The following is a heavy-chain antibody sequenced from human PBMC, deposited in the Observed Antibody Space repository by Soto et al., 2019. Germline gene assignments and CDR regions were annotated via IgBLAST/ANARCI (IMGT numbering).Heavy chain of an antibody. V-gene: IGHV4-30-2*01. CDR3: VRRSPEDAFDI. CDR2: IYEGGNT. Sequence: SETLSLTCAVSGGSIISDGYTWSWIRQPPGKGLQWIGHIYEGGNTYYTPSLESRVAISTDKSKNQFSLRLSSVTAADTAVYYCVRRSPEDAFDIWGQGTMVTVSS. J-gene: IGHJ3*02. CDR1: GGSIISDGYT.